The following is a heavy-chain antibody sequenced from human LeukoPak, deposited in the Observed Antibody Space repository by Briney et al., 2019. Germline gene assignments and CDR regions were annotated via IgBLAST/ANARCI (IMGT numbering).Heavy chain of an antibody. D-gene: IGHD6-13*01. J-gene: IGHJ6*02. V-gene: IGHV1-2*02. Sequence: ASVKVSCKASGYTFTGYYMHWVRQAPGQGLEWMGWINPNSGGTNYAQKFQGRVTMTRETSISTAYIELSRLRSDDTAVYYCARADRRGYSRSWGGYYYGMDVWGQGTTVTVSS. CDR3: ARADRRGYSRSWGGYYYGMDV. CDR1: GYTFTGYY. CDR2: INPNSGGT.